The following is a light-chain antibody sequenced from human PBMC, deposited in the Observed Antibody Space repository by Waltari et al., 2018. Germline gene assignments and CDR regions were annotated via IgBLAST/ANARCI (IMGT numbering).Light chain of an antibody. CDR3: QSRKVT. J-gene: IGKJ4*01. CDR2: DAS. CDR1: QSVSRN. Sequence: ETVLTQSPATLSLSPGERATLSCRASQSVSRNLAWYQQKPGQAPRLLIYDASNRATGIPARFSGSGSVTDFTLTISTREAEDFAVYYCQSRKVTFGGGTKVEIK. V-gene: IGKV3-11*01.